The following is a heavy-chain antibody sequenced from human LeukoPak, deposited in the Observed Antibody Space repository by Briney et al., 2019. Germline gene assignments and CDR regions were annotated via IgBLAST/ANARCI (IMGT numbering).Heavy chain of an antibody. D-gene: IGHD4-17*01. V-gene: IGHV4-30-4*01. J-gene: IGHJ4*02. CDR1: AGSISSGDYY. Sequence: PSQTMSLTCTVSAGSISSGDYYCSWFRQPPGKGLEWIGYIYYSGSTYYNPSLKSRVTISVDTSKNQFSLKLSSVTAADTAVYYCATVGMTTVTGFDYWGQGTLVTVSS. CDR3: ATVGMTTVTGFDY. CDR2: IYYSGST.